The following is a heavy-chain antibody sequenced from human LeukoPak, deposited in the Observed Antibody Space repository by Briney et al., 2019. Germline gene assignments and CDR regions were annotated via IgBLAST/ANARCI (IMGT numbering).Heavy chain of an antibody. J-gene: IGHJ4*02. CDR3: ARTRDVGIATVVVSRPHYYFDY. CDR2: IYSGGST. V-gene: IGHV3-66*01. D-gene: IGHD2-15*01. CDR1: GFTVSSNY. Sequence: PGGSLRLSCAASGFTVSSNYMSWVRQAPGKGLEWVSVIYSGGSTYYADSVKGRFTISRDNSKNTLYLQMNSLRAEDTAVYYCARTRDVGIATVVVSRPHYYFDYWGQGTLVTVSS.